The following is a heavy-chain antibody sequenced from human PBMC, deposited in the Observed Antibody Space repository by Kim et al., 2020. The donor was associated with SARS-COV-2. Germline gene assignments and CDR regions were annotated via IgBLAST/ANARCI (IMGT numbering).Heavy chain of an antibody. CDR2: IYWDDDK. V-gene: IGHV2-5*02. J-gene: IGHJ5*02. CDR1: GFSLSTSGVG. CDR3: AHSFYYDILTGYYTNWFDP. D-gene: IGHD3-9*01. Sequence: SGPTLVKPTQTLTLTCTFSGFSLSTSGVGVGWIRQPPGKALEWLALIYWDDDKRYSPSLKSRLTITKDTSKNQVVLTMTNMDPVDTATYYCAHSFYYDILTGYYTNWFDPWGQGTLVTVSS.